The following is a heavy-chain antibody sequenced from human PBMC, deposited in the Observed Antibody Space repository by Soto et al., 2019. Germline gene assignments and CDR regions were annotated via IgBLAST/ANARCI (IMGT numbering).Heavy chain of an antibody. CDR1: GGSTRSSNYY. Sequence: QLQLQESGPGLVKPSETLSLTCSVSGGSTRSSNYYWAWIRQPPGKGLEWIGSIFYTGSTDYSPSLKSRVTISADTSKNQFSLKLSSVTAADTAVYYCARQSIPIGEVIARDGFDIWGQGTMVTVS. V-gene: IGHV4-39*01. J-gene: IGHJ3*02. CDR3: ARQSIPIGEVIARDGFDI. D-gene: IGHD3-16*02. CDR2: IFYTGST.